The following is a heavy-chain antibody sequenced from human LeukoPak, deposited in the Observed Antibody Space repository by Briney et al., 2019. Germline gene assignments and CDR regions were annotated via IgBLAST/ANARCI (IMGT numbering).Heavy chain of an antibody. J-gene: IGHJ3*02. Sequence: GGSLRLSCSASGFTFSTYWMSWVRQASGKGLEWVGRIRSKANSYATAYAASVKGRFTISRDDSKNTAYLQMNSLKTEDTAVYYCTRRDDDSSTNDAFDIWGQGTMVTVSS. CDR2: IRSKANSYAT. CDR1: GFTFSTYW. V-gene: IGHV3-73*01. CDR3: TRRDDDSSTNDAFDI. D-gene: IGHD2-2*01.